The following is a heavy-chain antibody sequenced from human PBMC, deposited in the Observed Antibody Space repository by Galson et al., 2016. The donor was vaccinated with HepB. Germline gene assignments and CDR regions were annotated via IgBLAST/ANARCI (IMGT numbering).Heavy chain of an antibody. CDR2: FYYSGST. J-gene: IGHJ4*02. D-gene: IGHD3-10*01. V-gene: IGHV4-39*02. CDR1: DDSITSSSYY. CDR3: ARDKTLGRGPKSISLAGAPDY. Sequence: TLSLTCSVSDDSITSSSYYWGWIRQPPGKGLEWIGSFYYSGSTFYNPSLKSRVTLSLDTSKKQFSPKLNSVTAADTAVYFCARDKTLGRGPKSISLAGAPDYGGQGTLVTVSP.